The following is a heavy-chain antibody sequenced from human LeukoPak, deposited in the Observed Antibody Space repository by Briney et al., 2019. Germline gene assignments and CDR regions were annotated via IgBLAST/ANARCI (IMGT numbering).Heavy chain of an antibody. CDR2: IHYSARI. CDR1: GGSMSSYY. D-gene: IGHD1-26*01. V-gene: IGHV4-59*12. CDR3: TREVRSAWASFDP. J-gene: IGHJ5*02. Sequence: SETLSLTCTVSGGSMSSYYWNWIRQPPGKGLEWIGSIHYSARIYYNPSLKSRLTISPDTSKNQFSLKLTSVTAADTAVYYCTREVRSAWASFDPWGQGTLVIVSS.